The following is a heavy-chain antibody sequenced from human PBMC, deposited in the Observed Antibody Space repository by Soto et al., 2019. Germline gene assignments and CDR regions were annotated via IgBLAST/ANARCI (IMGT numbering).Heavy chain of an antibody. CDR1: GGSISSDY. CDR3: ARDRLFGTYHCYGMDV. CDR2: IYYSGST. J-gene: IGHJ6*02. V-gene: IGHV4-59*01. D-gene: IGHD3-10*02. Sequence: SETLYLTCTVSGGSISSDYWSWIRQPPGKGLEWIGYIYYSGSTNYNPSLKSRVTISVDTSKNQFSLKLSSVTAADTAVYYCARDRLFGTYHCYGMDVWGQGSTVIVSS.